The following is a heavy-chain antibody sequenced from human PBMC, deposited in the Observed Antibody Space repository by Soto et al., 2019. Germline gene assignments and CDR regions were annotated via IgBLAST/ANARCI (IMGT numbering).Heavy chain of an antibody. D-gene: IGHD3-22*01. V-gene: IGHV4-31*03. CDR3: ARQRSPSGPNYYYSSDYHPGLFDP. CDR1: GGSIRTGTYY. Sequence: PSETLSLTCTVSGGSIRTGTYYWSWIRQHPGKGLEWIGYISYSGSTYYNPSLKSRVTISEDTSKNQLSLNLTSVTAADTAVYYCARQRSPSGPNYYYSSDYHPGLFDPWGQGTLVTVSS. J-gene: IGHJ5*02. CDR2: ISYSGST.